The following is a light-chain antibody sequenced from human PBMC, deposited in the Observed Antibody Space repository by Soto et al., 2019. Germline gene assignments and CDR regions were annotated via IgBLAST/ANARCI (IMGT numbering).Light chain of an antibody. V-gene: IGLV2-23*01. CDR1: SSDVGSYNL. CDR3: CSYAGSSTPLYV. Sequence: QSALTQPASVSGSPGQSITISCTGTSSDVGSYNLVSWYQQHPGKAPKLMIYEGSKRPSGVSNRFSGSKSGNTASLTISGLQPDDEADSYYCSYAGSSTPLYVFGTGTKVTV. CDR2: EGS. J-gene: IGLJ1*01.